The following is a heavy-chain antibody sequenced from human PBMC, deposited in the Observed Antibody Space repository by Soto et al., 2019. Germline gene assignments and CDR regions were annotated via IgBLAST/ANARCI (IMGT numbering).Heavy chain of an antibody. CDR1: GGSISTGDYY. J-gene: IGHJ4*02. V-gene: IGHV4-30-4*01. D-gene: IGHD3-22*01. CDR3: ARAASRTRDSSGYYSQLEY. CDR2: IYYSGST. Sequence: QVQLQESGPGLVKPSQTLSLTCTFSGGSISTGDYYWYWIRQPPGKGLEWMGYIYYSGSTYYNPSRKSRLNISLDTSTNRVYMNLTSVTAADTAVYYCARAASRTRDSSGYYSQLEYWGQGRLVTVSS.